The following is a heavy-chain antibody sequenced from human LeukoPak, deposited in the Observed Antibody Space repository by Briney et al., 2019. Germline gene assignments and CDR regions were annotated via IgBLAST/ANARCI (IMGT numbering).Heavy chain of an antibody. CDR3: TRTMVRGIASFDY. V-gene: IGHV3-30*04. J-gene: IGHJ4*02. CDR2: ISYDGNTQ. CDR1: AFTFSRYA. Sequence: GGSLRLSCAASAFTFSRYAMHWVRQAPGKGLEWVAVISYDGNTQNYADSVKGRFTISRDNSKNTLYLQMNSLRVEDTAVYYCTRTMVRGIASFDYWGQGALVTFSS. D-gene: IGHD3-10*01.